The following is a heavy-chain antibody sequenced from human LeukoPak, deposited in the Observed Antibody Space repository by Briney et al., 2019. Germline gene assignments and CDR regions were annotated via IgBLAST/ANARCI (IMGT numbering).Heavy chain of an antibody. Sequence: SLRLSCTASGFTFGDYAMSWVRQAPGKGLEWVGFIRSKAYGGTTEYAASVKGRFTISRDDSKSIAYLQMNSLKTEDTAVYYCTRAPYYGSGSYSLDYWGQGTLVTVSS. CDR1: GFTFGDYA. CDR3: TRAPYYGSGSYSLDY. J-gene: IGHJ4*02. V-gene: IGHV3-49*04. D-gene: IGHD3-10*01. CDR2: IRSKAYGGTT.